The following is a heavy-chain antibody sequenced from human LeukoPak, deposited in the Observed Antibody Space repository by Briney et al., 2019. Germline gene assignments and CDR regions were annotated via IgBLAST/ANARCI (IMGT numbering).Heavy chain of an antibody. D-gene: IGHD3-16*01. J-gene: IGHJ4*02. CDR2: ISWNSGSI. Sequence: GGSLRLSCAASGFTFDDYAMHWVRQAPGKGLEWVSGISWNSGSIEYADSVKGRFTISRDNAKNTLYLQMNSLRDEDTAVYYCVVIRGGYWGQGALVTVSS. CDR1: GFTFDDYA. CDR3: VVIRGGY. V-gene: IGHV3-9*01.